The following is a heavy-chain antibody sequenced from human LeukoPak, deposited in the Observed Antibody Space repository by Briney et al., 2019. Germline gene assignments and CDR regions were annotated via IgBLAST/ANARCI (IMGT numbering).Heavy chain of an antibody. CDR2: ISYDGSNK. J-gene: IGHJ4*02. CDR1: GFSFSSYG. V-gene: IGHV3-30*18. Sequence: GGSLRLSCVASGFSFSSYGMHWVRQAPGKGLEWVAVISYDGSNKFYADSVKGRFTISRDNSKSTLYLQMNSLRPEDTAVFYCAKDVMATTSYYFDYWGQGTLVTVSS. D-gene: IGHD5-24*01. CDR3: AKDVMATTSYYFDY.